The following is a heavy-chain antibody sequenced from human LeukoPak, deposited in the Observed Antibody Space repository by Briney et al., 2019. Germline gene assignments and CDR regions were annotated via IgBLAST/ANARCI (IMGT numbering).Heavy chain of an antibody. V-gene: IGHV1-46*01. CDR3: ARDSRGDDDAFDI. J-gene: IGHJ3*02. CDR1: GYTFTSHF. Sequence: ASVKVSCKASGYTFTSHFMHWVRQAPGQGLEWMGIINPRGGSTSYTQKFQGRVTMTRDTSTSTVYMELSSLRSEDTAVYYCARDSRGDDDAFDIWGQGTMVTVSS. D-gene: IGHD2-21*01. CDR2: INPRGGST.